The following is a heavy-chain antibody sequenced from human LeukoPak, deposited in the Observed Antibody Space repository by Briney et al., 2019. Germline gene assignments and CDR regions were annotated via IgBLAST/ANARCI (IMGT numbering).Heavy chain of an antibody. J-gene: IGHJ3*02. CDR3: ARGLPKRMLLDSFDI. D-gene: IGHD3-16*01. Sequence: PGGSLRLFCVASGFSFSNHRMSWVRQAPGKGLEWVSSISSSSIYIYYADPVKGRFTISRDNAKNSLYLQMNSLKAEDSAVYYCARGLPKRMLLDSFDIWGQGTMVTVSA. CDR1: GFSFSNHR. CDR2: ISSSSIYI. V-gene: IGHV3-21*01.